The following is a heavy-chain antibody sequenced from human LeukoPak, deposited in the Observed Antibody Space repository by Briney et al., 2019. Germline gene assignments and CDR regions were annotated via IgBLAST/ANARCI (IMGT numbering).Heavy chain of an antibody. CDR3: ATRLAQSIVVVTKGAFDI. V-gene: IGHV1-2*02. J-gene: IGHJ3*02. CDR1: GYTFTGYY. Sequence: ASVKVSCKASGYTFTGYYMHWVRQAPGQGLEWMGWINPNSGATNYAQKFQGRVTMTRDTSISTAYMELSRLRSDDTAVYYCATRLAQSIVVVTKGAFDIWGQGTMVTVSS. CDR2: INPNSGAT. D-gene: IGHD3-22*01.